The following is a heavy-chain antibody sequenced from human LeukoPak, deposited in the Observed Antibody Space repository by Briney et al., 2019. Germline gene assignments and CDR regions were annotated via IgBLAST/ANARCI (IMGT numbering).Heavy chain of an antibody. Sequence: GASVTVSCKASGYTFTSYDINWVRQATGQGLEWMGWMNPNSGNTGYAQKFQGRVTMTRNTSISTAYMELSSLRSEYTAVYYCARDPPNVLRYFDCRSHLICGMDVWGQGTTVTVSS. V-gene: IGHV1-8*01. D-gene: IGHD3-9*01. J-gene: IGHJ6*02. CDR2: MNPNSGNT. CDR1: GYTFTSYD. CDR3: ARDPPNVLRYFDCRSHLICGMDV.